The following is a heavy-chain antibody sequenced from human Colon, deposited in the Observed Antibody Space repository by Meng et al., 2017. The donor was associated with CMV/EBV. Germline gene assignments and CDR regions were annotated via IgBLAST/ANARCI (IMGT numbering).Heavy chain of an antibody. D-gene: IGHD3-16*01. CDR1: GYSFTGYY. V-gene: IGHV1-2*06. CDR2: INPNNGGT. J-gene: IGHJ4*02. CDR3: ARVPFGGGTSLDY. Sequence: QVHLVQSGAEVKKPGASVKVSCKASGYSFTGYYVHWVRQAPGQGLEWMGRINPNNGGTNSAQKLQGRVTMTTDTFINTAYMELISLTSDDTAVYYCARVPFGGGTSLDYWGQGTLVTVSS.